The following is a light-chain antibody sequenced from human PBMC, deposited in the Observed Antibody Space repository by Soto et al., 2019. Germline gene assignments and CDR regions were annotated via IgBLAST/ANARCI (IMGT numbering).Light chain of an antibody. Sequence: EIAMTQSPATLSVSPGERATLSCRASQSVSSNLAWYQQKPGQAPRLLIYSASTRATGIPARFSGSGSGTEFTLTISSLQSEDFAVYYCQQYNKWPWTFGQGTKVEIK. CDR3: QQYNKWPWT. CDR2: SAS. V-gene: IGKV3-15*01. CDR1: QSVSSN. J-gene: IGKJ1*01.